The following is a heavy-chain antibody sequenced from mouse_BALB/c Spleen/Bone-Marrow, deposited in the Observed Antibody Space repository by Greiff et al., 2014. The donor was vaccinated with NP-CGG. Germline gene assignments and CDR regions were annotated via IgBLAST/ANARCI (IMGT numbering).Heavy chain of an antibody. V-gene: IGHV1S56*01. Sequence: VKLVESGPELVKPGASVRISCKASGYTFTSYYIHWVKQRPGQGLEWIGWIYPGNVNTKYNEKFKGKATLTADKSSSTAYMQLSSLTSEDSAVYFCAGDTMDYWGQGTSVTVSS. CDR3: AGDTMDY. CDR2: IYPGNVNT. CDR1: GYTFTSYY. J-gene: IGHJ4*01.